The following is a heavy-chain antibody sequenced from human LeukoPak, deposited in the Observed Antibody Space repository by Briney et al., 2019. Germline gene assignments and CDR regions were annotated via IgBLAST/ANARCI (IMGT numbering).Heavy chain of an antibody. D-gene: IGHD3-16*02. CDR1: GGSFNAYY. J-gene: IGHJ6*03. Sequence: PSETLSLTCAVYGGSFNAYYWTWIRQTPGKGLEWIGDINGSGGTTYYPSLESRVTISAHTSKNQFSLNLGSVTAADTAIYYCARGLRFIQGPGYYYMDVWGKGTTVTVSS. CDR3: ARGLRFIQGPGYYYMDV. V-gene: IGHV4-34*01. CDR2: INGSGGT.